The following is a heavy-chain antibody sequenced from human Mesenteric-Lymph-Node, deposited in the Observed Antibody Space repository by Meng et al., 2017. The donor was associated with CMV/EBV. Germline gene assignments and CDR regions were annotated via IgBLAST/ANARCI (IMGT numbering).Heavy chain of an antibody. Sequence: GGSLRLSCVASGFTFSSYGMHWVRQAPGKGLEWVAFIRYDGSNKYYADSVKGRFTISRDNSKNTLYLQMNSLRAEDTAVYYCAKDQTGSDSSSWYYYYYGMDVWGQGTTVTVSS. J-gene: IGHJ6*02. CDR3: AKDQTGSDSSSWYYYYYGMDV. CDR2: IRYDGSNK. CDR1: GFTFSSYG. V-gene: IGHV3-30*02. D-gene: IGHD6-13*01.